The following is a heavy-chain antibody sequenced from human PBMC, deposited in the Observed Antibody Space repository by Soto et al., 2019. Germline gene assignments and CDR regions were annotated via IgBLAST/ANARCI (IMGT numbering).Heavy chain of an antibody. D-gene: IGHD1-26*01. CDR2: HYSGGST. Sequence: VGSLRLSCAISGFSVSSNYLSWVRQTPGKGLEWVSVHYSGGSTYYADSVQGRFTISRDKSNNTLYLQMRRVRAEDTAVYFCARHRHPRGTVGATSPLDPWGQGTQVTVSS. J-gene: IGHJ5*02. CDR3: ARHRHPRGTVGATSPLDP. CDR1: GFSVSSNY. V-gene: IGHV3-53*01.